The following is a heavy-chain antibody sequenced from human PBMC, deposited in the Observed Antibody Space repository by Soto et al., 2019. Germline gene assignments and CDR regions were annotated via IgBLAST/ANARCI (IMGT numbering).Heavy chain of an antibody. J-gene: IGHJ3*02. CDR3: ARARSSSSQVVPSDAFDI. CDR1: GYTFTSYY. Sequence: ASVKVSCKASGYTFTSYYIHWVRQAPGQGLEWMGIINPSGGSTSYAQKFQGRVTMTRDTSTSTVYMELSSLRSEDTAVYYCARARSSSSQVVPSDAFDIWGQGTMVTVSS. V-gene: IGHV1-46*01. CDR2: INPSGGST. D-gene: IGHD6-6*01.